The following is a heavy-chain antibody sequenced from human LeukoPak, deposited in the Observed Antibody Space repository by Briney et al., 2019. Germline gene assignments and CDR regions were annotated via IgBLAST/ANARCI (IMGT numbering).Heavy chain of an antibody. Sequence: SETLSLTCTVSGGSISSGGYYWSWIRQHPGKGLEWIGYIYYSGSTYYNPSLKSRVTISVDTSKNQFSLKLSSVTAADTAVYYWARGDGDYYFDYWGQGTLVTVSS. J-gene: IGHJ4*02. CDR3: ARGDGDYYFDY. CDR2: IYYSGST. CDR1: GGSISSGGYY. D-gene: IGHD4-17*01. V-gene: IGHV4-31*03.